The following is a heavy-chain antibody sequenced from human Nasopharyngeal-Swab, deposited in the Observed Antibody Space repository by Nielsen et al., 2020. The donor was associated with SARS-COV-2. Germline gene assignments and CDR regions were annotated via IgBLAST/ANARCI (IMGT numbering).Heavy chain of an antibody. Sequence: SETLSLTCTVSGGSTSSYYWSWIRQPPGKGLEWIGYIYYSGSTNYNPSLKSRVTISVDTSKNQFSLKLSSVTAADTAVYYCARSPTWIQLWYYFDYWGQGTLVTVSS. CDR2: IYYSGST. CDR3: ARSPTWIQLWYYFDY. J-gene: IGHJ4*02. D-gene: IGHD5-18*01. CDR1: GGSTSSYY. V-gene: IGHV4-59*01.